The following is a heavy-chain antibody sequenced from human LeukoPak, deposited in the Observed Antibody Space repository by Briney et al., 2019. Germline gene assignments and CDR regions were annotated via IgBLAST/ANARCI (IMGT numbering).Heavy chain of an antibody. Sequence: GGSLRLSCAASGFTFSAAWMTWVRQTPGKGLECVGRIKNRSDGGATDYPTPVKGRFAISRDDSKNTLYLQMNSLTIEDTGVYYCTTVGSSGGFAYWGQGTLVTVSS. V-gene: IGHV3-15*01. CDR1: GFTFSAAW. D-gene: IGHD6-13*01. CDR2: IKNRSDGGAT. J-gene: IGHJ4*02. CDR3: TTVGSSGGFAY.